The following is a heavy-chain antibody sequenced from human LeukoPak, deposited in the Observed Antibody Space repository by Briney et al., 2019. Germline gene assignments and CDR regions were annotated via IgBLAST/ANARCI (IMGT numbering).Heavy chain of an antibody. CDR3: EKGLPGSGYYYFNY. J-gene: IGHJ4*02. CDR2: ISGSGGST. V-gene: IGHV3-23*01. D-gene: IGHD3-3*01. CDR1: GFTFSSYV. Sequence: GGSLRRSCAASGFTFSSYVMSWVRQAPGKGREWVSAISGSGGSTYYADSVKVRLTIARDNSKNTLYLQMNSLRAEDTPVYYCEKGLPGSGYYYFNYWGQPTMVSVPS.